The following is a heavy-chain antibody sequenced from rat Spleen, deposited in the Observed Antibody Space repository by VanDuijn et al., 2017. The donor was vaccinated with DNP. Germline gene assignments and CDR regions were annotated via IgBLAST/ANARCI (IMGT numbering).Heavy chain of an antibody. CDR2: INTGSGGT. J-gene: IGHJ2*01. D-gene: IGHD4-3*01. CDR3: ARRNSGSLIDY. V-gene: IGHV1-43*01. Sequence: QIQLQQSGAELANPGSSVKISCKASGYTFTTYYISWIKQTTGQDREYIGYINTGSGGTNYNEKFKGKATLTVDKSSSTAFMQLSSLTPDDSAVYYCARRNSGSLIDYWGQGVMVTVSS. CDR1: GYTFTTYY.